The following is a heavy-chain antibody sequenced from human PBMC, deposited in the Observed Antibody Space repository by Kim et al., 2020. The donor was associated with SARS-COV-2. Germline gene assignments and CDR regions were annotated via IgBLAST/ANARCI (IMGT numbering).Heavy chain of an antibody. J-gene: IGHJ4*02. V-gene: IGHV3-73*01. CDR1: GFTFSGSA. CDR3: TRHEGDGYNLLDY. Sequence: GGSLRLSCAASGFTFSGSAMHWVRQASGKGLEWVGRIRSKANSYATAYAASVKGRFTISRDDSKNTAYLQMNSLKTEDTAVYYCTRHEGDGYNLLDYWGQGTLVTVSS. CDR2: IRSKANSYAT. D-gene: IGHD5-12*01.